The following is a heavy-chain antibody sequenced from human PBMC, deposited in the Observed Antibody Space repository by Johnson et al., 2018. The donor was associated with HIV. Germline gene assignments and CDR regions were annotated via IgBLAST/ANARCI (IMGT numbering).Heavy chain of an antibody. J-gene: IGHJ3*02. V-gene: IGHV3-30*04. CDR3: ARCDSSSPLRAFDI. CDR2: ISYDGSDK. Sequence: QVQLVESGGGVVQSGRSLRLSCAASGFTFSSYGMHWVRQAPAKGLEWVAVISYDGSDKDYADSVKGRFTISRDNSKNTLYLQMNSLRAEDTAVYYCARCDSSSPLRAFDIWGQGTMVTVSS. D-gene: IGHD6-6*01. CDR1: GFTFSSYG.